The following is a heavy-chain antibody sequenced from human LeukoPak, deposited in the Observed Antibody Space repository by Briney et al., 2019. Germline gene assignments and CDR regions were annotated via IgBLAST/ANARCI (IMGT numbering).Heavy chain of an antibody. CDR1: GYTFTGYY. CDR2: INPNSGGT. Sequence: ASVKVSCKASGYTFTGYYMHWVRRAPGQRLEWMGWINPNSGGTNYAQKFQGRVTMTRDTSISTAYMELSRLRSDDTAVYYCARGSGLVAAWFDPWGQGTLVTVSS. J-gene: IGHJ5*02. V-gene: IGHV1-2*02. CDR3: ARGSGLVAAWFDP. D-gene: IGHD2-15*01.